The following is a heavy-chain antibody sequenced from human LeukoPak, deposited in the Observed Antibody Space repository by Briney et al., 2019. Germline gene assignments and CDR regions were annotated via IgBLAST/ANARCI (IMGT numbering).Heavy chain of an antibody. V-gene: IGHV4-39*01. J-gene: IGHJ2*01. CDR3: ARGGPTPVFLITVDWFYDL. CDR1: GGSLSSEKNF. CDR2: IHYTGST. D-gene: IGHD3-16*01. Sequence: PSETLSLTCTVSGGSLSSEKNFWGWIRQSPRKRLECIGNIHYTGSTNYNASLKSRVSMSVDTSKNQFYLKLTSVTASDTAVYYCARGGPTPVFLITVDWFYDLWGRGTLAIVSS.